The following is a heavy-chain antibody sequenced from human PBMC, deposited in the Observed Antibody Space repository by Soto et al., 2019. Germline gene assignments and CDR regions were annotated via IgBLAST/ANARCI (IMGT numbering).Heavy chain of an antibody. CDR2: MNPNSGNT. J-gene: IGHJ6*03. CDR3: ARGLRVKMAACHYAPYYDYMDV. CDR1: GYTFTSYD. D-gene: IGHD2-15*01. Sequence: ASVKVSCKASGYTFTSYDINWVRQATGQGLEWMGWMNPNSGNTGYAQKFQGRVTMTRNSSISTAYMELSSLRSEDTAVYYCARGLRVKMAACHYAPYYDYMDVRGKGTTVTVS. V-gene: IGHV1-8*01.